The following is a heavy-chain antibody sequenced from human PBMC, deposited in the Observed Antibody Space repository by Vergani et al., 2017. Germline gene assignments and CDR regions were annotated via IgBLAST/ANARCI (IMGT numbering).Heavy chain of an antibody. CDR2: INWNGGST. D-gene: IGHD3-3*01. J-gene: IGHJ2*01. V-gene: IGHV3-20*04. CDR3: AKDHYDFWSGYPNLSPFDL. Sequence: EVQLLESGGGLVQPGGSLRLSCAASGFTFDDYGMSWVRQAPGKGLEWVSGINWNGGSTGYADSVKGRFTISRDNAKNSLYLQMNSLRAEDTALYYCAKDHYDFWSGYPNLSPFDLWGRGTLVTVSS. CDR1: GFTFDDYG.